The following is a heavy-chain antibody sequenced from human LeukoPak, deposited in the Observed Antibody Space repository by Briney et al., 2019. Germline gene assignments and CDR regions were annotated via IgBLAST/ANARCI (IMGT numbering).Heavy chain of an antibody. CDR2: IYTSGNT. J-gene: IGHJ4*02. Sequence: SETLSLTCTVSAASFTSYYWSWIRQPPGKGLEWIGYIYTSGNTNYNPSLKSRVTIAVDTSKNQFSLRLDSWTAADTAVYYCARLLTKTTLDYWGQGTLVTVCS. D-gene: IGHD1-7*01. CDR1: AASFTSYY. CDR3: ARLLTKTTLDY. V-gene: IGHV4-4*09.